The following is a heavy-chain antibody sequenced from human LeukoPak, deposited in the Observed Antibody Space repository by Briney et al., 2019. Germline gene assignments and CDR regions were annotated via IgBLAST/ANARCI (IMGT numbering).Heavy chain of an antibody. CDR3: ARGYCGGDCYGD. CDR1: GFTFSDYT. Sequence: GGSLRLSCAASGFTFSDYTMNWVRQAPGKGLEYVSSISGSSRHIYYADSVKGRFTISRDNTKSSLYLQMNSLRVEDMAVYYCARGYCGGDCYGDWGQGTLVTVSS. CDR2: ISGSSRHI. J-gene: IGHJ1*01. D-gene: IGHD2-21*02. V-gene: IGHV3-21*01.